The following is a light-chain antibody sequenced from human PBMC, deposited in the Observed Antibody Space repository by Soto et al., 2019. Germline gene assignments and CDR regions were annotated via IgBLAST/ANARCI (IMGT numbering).Light chain of an antibody. J-gene: IGKJ1*01. Sequence: EIVMTQSPATLYVSPGERATLSCRASQSVSSNVAWYQQKPGQAPRLLIYGASTRATGIPARFSGSGSGTEFTLTISSLQSEDFAVYYCQQYNNWPRTFGQGTKVDIK. CDR3: QQYNNWPRT. V-gene: IGKV3-15*01. CDR1: QSVSSN. CDR2: GAS.